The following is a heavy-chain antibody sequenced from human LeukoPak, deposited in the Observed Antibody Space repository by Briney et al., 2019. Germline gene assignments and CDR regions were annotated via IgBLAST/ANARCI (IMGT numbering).Heavy chain of an antibody. Sequence: GGSLRLSCAASGFTFSSYAMSWVRQAPGKGLEWVSAISGSGGSTYYADSMKGRFTISRDNSKNTLYLQMNSLRAEDTAVYYCAKGRIYGDYGGYWGQGTLVTVSS. J-gene: IGHJ4*02. V-gene: IGHV3-23*01. CDR2: ISGSGGST. CDR1: GFTFSSYA. CDR3: AKGRIYGDYGGY. D-gene: IGHD4-17*01.